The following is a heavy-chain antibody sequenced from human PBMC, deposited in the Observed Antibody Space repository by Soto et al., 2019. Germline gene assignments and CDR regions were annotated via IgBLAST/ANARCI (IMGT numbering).Heavy chain of an antibody. CDR1: GFTFSSYS. V-gene: IGHV3-21*01. Sequence: EVQLVESGGGLVKPGGSLRLSCAASGFTFSSYSMNWVRQAPGKGLEWVSSISSSSSYIYYADSVKGRFTIPRDNAKNSLYLQMNSLRAEDTAVYYCARPAMVRGVSGFDYWGQGTLVTVSS. J-gene: IGHJ4*02. CDR3: ARPAMVRGVSGFDY. D-gene: IGHD3-10*01. CDR2: ISSSSSYI.